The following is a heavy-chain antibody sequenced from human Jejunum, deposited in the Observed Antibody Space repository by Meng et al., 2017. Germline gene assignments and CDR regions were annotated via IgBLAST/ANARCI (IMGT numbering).Heavy chain of an antibody. J-gene: IGHJ5*02. Sequence: QVQLLGSGGGLVKPGGSLRLSCAASGFSFSDFYMTWIRQAPGKGLEWVAYISGRSSAIYYADSVRGRFTISRDNAKNSVYLQMNSLRAEDTAVYYCARDHLPFGWFDPWGQGTLVTVSS. CDR3: ARDHLPFGWFDP. CDR2: ISGRSSAI. V-gene: IGHV3-11*01. D-gene: IGHD3-16*01. CDR1: GFSFSDFY.